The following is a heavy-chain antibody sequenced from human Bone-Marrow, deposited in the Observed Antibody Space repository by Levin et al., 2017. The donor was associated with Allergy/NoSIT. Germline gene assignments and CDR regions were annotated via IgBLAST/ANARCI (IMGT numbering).Heavy chain of an antibody. CDR2: ISSSSSYI. V-gene: IGHV3-21*01. D-gene: IGHD3-10*01. CDR3: ARDSRGYFDY. CDR1: GFTFSSYS. Sequence: KSGGSLRLSCAASGFTFSSYSMNWVRQAPGKGLEWVSSISSSSSYIYYADSVKGRFTISRDNAKNSLYLQMNSLRAEDTAVYYCARDSRGYFDYWGQGTLVTVSS. J-gene: IGHJ4*02.